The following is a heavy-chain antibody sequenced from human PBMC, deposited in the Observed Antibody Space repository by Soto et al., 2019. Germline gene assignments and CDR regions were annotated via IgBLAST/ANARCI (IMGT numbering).Heavy chain of an antibody. CDR1: GFTFSSYA. D-gene: IGHD6-19*01. J-gene: IGHJ6*02. Sequence: VGSLRLSCAASGFTFSSYAMNWVRQAPGKGLEWVAVISYDGSNKYYADSVKGRFTISRDNSKNTLYLQMNSLRAADTAVYYWARDHGGVAGCCMNGWGQGTTITVAS. CDR3: ARDHGGVAGCCMNG. CDR2: ISYDGSNK. V-gene: IGHV3-30-3*01.